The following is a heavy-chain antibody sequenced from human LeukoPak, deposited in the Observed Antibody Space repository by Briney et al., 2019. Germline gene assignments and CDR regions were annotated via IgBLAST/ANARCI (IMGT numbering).Heavy chain of an antibody. CDR3: ARDVRHYDILTGYRYNWFDP. J-gene: IGHJ5*02. V-gene: IGHV1-69*13. D-gene: IGHD3-9*01. Sequence: GASVKVSCKASGGTFSSYAISWVRQAPGQGLEWMGGIIPIFGTANYAQKFQGRVTITADESTSTAYMELSSLRSEDTAVYYCARDVRHYDILTGYRYNWFDPWGQGTLVTVSS. CDR1: GGTFSSYA. CDR2: IIPIFGTA.